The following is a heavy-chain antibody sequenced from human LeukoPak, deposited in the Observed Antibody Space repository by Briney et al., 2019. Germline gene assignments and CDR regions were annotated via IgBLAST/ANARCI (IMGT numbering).Heavy chain of an antibody. Sequence: SETLSLTCTVSGGSIGSYYWSWIRQPPGKGLEWIGCIYYSGSTNYNPSLKSRVTISVDTSKNQFSLKLSSVTAADTAVYYCARGAGKGNWFDPWGQGALVTVSS. D-gene: IGHD6-19*01. J-gene: IGHJ5*02. CDR3: ARGAGKGNWFDP. CDR1: GGSIGSYY. V-gene: IGHV4-59*01. CDR2: IYYSGST.